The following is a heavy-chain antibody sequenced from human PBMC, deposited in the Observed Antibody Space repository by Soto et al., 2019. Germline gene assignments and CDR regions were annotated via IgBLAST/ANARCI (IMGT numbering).Heavy chain of an antibody. V-gene: IGHV3-30*18. Sequence: PGGSLRLSCAASGFTFSSYGMPWVRLAPGKGLAWVAVISYDGSNKYYADSVKGRFTISRDNSKNTLYLQMNSRRAEDTAVYYCAKMLFVGSDYRVHGGYYGMDVWGQGTTVTVSS. D-gene: IGHD4-4*01. J-gene: IGHJ6*02. CDR3: AKMLFVGSDYRVHGGYYGMDV. CDR1: GFTFSSYG. CDR2: ISYDGSNK.